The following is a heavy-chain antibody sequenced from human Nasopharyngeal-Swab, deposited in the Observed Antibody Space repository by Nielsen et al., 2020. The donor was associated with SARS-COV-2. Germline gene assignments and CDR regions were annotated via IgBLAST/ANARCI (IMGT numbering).Heavy chain of an antibody. CDR1: GFTFSNYW. CDR3: ARGSIVVLVAGPLHD. D-gene: IGHD2-15*01. J-gene: IGHJ4*02. Sequence: GESLKISCAASGFTFSNYWMSWVRQAPGKGLEWVANIKQDGSEKYYVDSVKGRFTISRDNAKNSLYLQMNSLRAEDTAVYYCARGSIVVLVAGPLHDWGQGTLVTVSS. V-gene: IGHV3-7*02. CDR2: IKQDGSEK.